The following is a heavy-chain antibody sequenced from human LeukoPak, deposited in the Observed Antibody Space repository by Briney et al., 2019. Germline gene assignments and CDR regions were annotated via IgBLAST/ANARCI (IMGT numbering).Heavy chain of an antibody. Sequence: SQTLSLTCTVSSGSISSGGYYWSWIRQHPGKGLEWIGYIYYSGSTYYNPSLKSRVTISVDTSKNQFSLKLSSVTAADTAVYYCARGEITVTTTNWGQGTLVTVSS. CDR1: SGSISSGGYY. CDR2: IYYSGST. V-gene: IGHV4-31*03. J-gene: IGHJ4*02. D-gene: IGHD4-17*01. CDR3: ARGEITVTTTN.